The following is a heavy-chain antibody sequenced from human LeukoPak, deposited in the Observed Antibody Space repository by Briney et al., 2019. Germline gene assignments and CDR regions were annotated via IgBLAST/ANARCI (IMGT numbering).Heavy chain of an antibody. CDR1: GFTFDDYA. V-gene: IGHV3-9*01. J-gene: IGHJ4*02. CDR2: ISWNSGSI. CDR3: AKDGYYGGYLIDY. D-gene: IGHD5-12*01. Sequence: LAGGSLRLSCAASGFTFDDYAMHWVRRAPGRGLEWVSSISWNSGSIVYADSVKGRFTISRDNAKNSLYLQMNSLRAEDTALYYCAKDGYYGGYLIDYWGQGTLVTVSS.